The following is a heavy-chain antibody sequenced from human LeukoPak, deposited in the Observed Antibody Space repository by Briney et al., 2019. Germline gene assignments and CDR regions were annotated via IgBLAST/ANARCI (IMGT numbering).Heavy chain of an antibody. CDR3: ATGSRVFAFDI. J-gene: IGHJ3*02. D-gene: IGHD6-25*01. CDR1: GHTFTSCY. CDR2: INPSGGST. V-gene: IGHV1-46*01. Sequence: ASVKVSCKASGHTFTSCYLHWVRQAPGQGLEWMGIINPSGGSTNYAQKFQGRVTMTRDTSTSTVYMELSSLRSDDTAVYYCATGSRVFAFDIWGQGTMVTVSS.